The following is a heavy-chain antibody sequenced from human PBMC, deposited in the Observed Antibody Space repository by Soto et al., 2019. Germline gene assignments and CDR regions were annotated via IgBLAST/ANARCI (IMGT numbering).Heavy chain of an antibody. CDR1: GFTFSSYA. CDR2: ISGSGGST. Sequence: EVQLLESGGGLVQPGGSLRLSCAASGFTFSSYAMSWVRQAPGKGLEWVSAISGSGGSTYYADSVKGRFTISRDNSKNTLYLQMNSLRAEDTAVYYCAKGPTVTLRHGDNWFDPWGQGTLVTVSS. J-gene: IGHJ5*02. CDR3: AKGPTVTLRHGDNWFDP. V-gene: IGHV3-23*01. D-gene: IGHD4-17*01.